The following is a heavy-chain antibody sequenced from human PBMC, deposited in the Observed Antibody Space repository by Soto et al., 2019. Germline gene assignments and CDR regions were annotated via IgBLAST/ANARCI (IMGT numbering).Heavy chain of an antibody. V-gene: IGHV1-58*01. CDR1: GFTFTSSA. Sequence: QMQLVQSGPEVKKPGTSVKVSCKASGFTFTSSAVQWVRQARGQRLEWIGWIVVGSGNTNNAQKFQERVTITRDMSTSTAYMELSSLRSEDTAVYYCAAAPRDREFDYWGQGTLVTVSS. D-gene: IGHD2-15*01. J-gene: IGHJ4*02. CDR3: AAAPRDREFDY. CDR2: IVVGSGNT.